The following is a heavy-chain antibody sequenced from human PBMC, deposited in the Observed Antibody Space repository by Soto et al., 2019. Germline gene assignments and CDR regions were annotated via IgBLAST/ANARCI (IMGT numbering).Heavy chain of an antibody. V-gene: IGHV3-33*01. CDR3: ARDSRYCSGGSCPHDY. Sequence: QVQLVESGGGVVQPGRSLRLSCAASGFTFSSYGMHWVRQAPGKGLERVAVIWYDGSNKYYADSVKGRFTISRDNSKNTLYLQMNSLRAEDTAVYYCARDSRYCSGGSCPHDYWGQGTLVTVSS. J-gene: IGHJ4*02. CDR1: GFTFSSYG. D-gene: IGHD2-15*01. CDR2: IWYDGSNK.